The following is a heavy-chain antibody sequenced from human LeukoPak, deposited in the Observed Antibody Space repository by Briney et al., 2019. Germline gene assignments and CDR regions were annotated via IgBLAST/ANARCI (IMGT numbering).Heavy chain of an antibody. CDR1: GFTFSSYA. D-gene: IGHD3-10*01. Sequence: GGSLRLSCAASGFTFSSYAMHWVRQAPGKALEWVSYISSSGSTIYYADSVKGRFTISRDNAKNSLYLQMNSLRAEDTAVYYCERGGLWFGELLSHVDYWGQGTLVTVYS. CDR2: ISSSGSTI. J-gene: IGHJ4*02. CDR3: ERGGLWFGELLSHVDY. V-gene: IGHV3-48*04.